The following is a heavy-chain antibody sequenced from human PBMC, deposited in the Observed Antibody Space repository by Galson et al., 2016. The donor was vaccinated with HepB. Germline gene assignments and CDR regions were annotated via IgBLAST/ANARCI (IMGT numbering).Heavy chain of an antibody. D-gene: IGHD1-26*01. CDR2: ISSSSSYI. CDR1: GFTFSSYS. V-gene: IGHV3-21*01. Sequence: SLRLSCAASGFTFSSYSMNWVRQAPGKGLEWVSSISSSSSYIYYTDSVKGRFSISRDNAKNSLYLQMNSLRAADTAVYYCARVSLYSGTYFDYWGQGTLVTVSS. CDR3: ARVSLYSGTYFDY. J-gene: IGHJ4*02.